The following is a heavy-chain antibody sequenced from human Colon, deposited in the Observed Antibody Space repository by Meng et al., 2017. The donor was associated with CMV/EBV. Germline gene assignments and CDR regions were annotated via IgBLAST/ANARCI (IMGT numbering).Heavy chain of an antibody. Sequence: QAQLQRWGAGLLKPSETLSLTCALYGGSFSPYYWSWIRQSPGKGLEWIAEIDHTGSTNYNPSLKSRVTISIDTSNSHFSLNLTSATAADTAVYYCARGGGTPIRGVLPFDFWGQGTLVTVSS. CDR2: IDHTGST. CDR1: GGSFSPYY. D-gene: IGHD3-10*01. V-gene: IGHV4-34*01. J-gene: IGHJ4*02. CDR3: ARGGGTPIRGVLPFDF.